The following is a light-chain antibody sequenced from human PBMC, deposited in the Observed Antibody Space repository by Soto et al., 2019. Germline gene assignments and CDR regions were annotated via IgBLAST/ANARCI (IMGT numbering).Light chain of an antibody. CDR2: DAS. Sequence: EIVMTQSPATLSVSPEERVTLSCRASQSVGSNLAWYQQKPGLAPRVLIYDASTRATVIPARFSGSGSGTEFTLTISSLQSEDFAVYYCQQYDDWPLTFGGGTKVEIK. V-gene: IGKV3-15*01. CDR3: QQYDDWPLT. CDR1: QSVGSN. J-gene: IGKJ4*01.